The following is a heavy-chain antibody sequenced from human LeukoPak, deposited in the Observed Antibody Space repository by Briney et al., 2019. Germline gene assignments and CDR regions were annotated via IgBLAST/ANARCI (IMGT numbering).Heavy chain of an antibody. V-gene: IGHV3-7*03. CDR1: GFTFSSYW. CDR2: IKQDVSEK. J-gene: IGHJ4*02. CDR3: ARKHYGSGSYFLDY. Sequence: PGGSLRLSCAASGFTFSSYWMSWVRQAPGKGLEWVANIKQDVSEKYYVDSVNGRFPISRDNAKNSLYLQMNSLRAEDTAVYYCARKHYGSGSYFLDYWGQGTLVTVSS. D-gene: IGHD3-10*01.